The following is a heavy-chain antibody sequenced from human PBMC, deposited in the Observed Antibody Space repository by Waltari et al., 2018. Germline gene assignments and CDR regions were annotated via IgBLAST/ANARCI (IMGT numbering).Heavy chain of an antibody. J-gene: IGHJ4*02. CDR2: IRHDEGT. V-gene: IGHV4-38-2*01. CDR1: GHSVSSGYY. CDR3: ARGTATGTTDLAH. Sequence: QVQLQESGPGLVKPSETLSLTCAVSGHSVSSGYYWGWIRQPPGKGLEWIGSIRHDEGTYYKPSLRSRVTISVDTSKNQFSLNLRSVTAADTAVDYCARGTATGTTDLAHWGQGALVTVSS. D-gene: IGHD1-1*01.